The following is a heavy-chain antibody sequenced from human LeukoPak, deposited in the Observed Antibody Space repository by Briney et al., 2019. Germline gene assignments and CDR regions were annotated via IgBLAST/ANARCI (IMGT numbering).Heavy chain of an antibody. CDR1: GYTFTSYD. V-gene: IGHV1-8*01. CDR2: MNPNSGNT. Sequence: ASVKVSCKASGYTFTSYDINWLRQATGQGLEWMGWMNPNSGNTGYAQKFQGRVTMTRNTSISTAYMELSSLRSEDTAVYYCARVATFYYYYYMDVWGKGTTVTVSS. J-gene: IGHJ6*03. CDR3: ARVATFYYYYYMDV.